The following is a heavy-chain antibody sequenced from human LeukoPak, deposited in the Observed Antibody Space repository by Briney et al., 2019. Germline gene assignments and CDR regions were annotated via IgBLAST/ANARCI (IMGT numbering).Heavy chain of an antibody. CDR3: ARPLLTQPAFQH. V-gene: IGHV3-53*01. J-gene: IGHJ1*01. D-gene: IGHD3-9*01. Sequence: PGGSLRLSCAASGFSVTDNYMSRVRQAPGKVLEWVSVIYSGGGTHYADSVKGRFTISRGNSKNTLYLQMNSLRPEDTAVYYCARPLLTQPAFQHWGQGTLVTVSS. CDR2: IYSGGGT. CDR1: GFSVTDNY.